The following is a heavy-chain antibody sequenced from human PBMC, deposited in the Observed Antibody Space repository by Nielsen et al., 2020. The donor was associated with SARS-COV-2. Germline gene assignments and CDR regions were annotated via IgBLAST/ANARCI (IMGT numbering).Heavy chain of an antibody. J-gene: IGHJ4*02. CDR2: VYHSGAT. CDR3: AQKGHSSGLPDY. CDR1: GGSVNTHAW. V-gene: IGHV4-4*02. Sequence: SETLSLTCAVFGGSVNTHAWWSWVRQAPGKGLEWIGEVYHSGATNYNPSLRSRVTLSMDKSRNQFSLKMTAVTAADTAVYYCAQKGHSSGLPDYWGQGILVIVSS. D-gene: IGHD3-22*01.